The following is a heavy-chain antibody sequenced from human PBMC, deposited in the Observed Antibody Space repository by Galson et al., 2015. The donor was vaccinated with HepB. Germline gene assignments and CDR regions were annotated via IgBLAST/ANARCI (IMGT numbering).Heavy chain of an antibody. CDR1: GYTFSSYD. D-gene: IGHD6-19*01. V-gene: IGHV1-8*01. CDR2: MNPTSGHT. J-gene: IGHJ4*02. CDR3: ATIAVVSF. Sequence: SVKVSCKASGYTFSSYDINWVRQATGQGLEWMGWMNPTSGHTGYAQKFQGRVTMTRNTSINTAYMELSSLRSEDTAVYYCATIAVVSFWGQGTLVTVSS.